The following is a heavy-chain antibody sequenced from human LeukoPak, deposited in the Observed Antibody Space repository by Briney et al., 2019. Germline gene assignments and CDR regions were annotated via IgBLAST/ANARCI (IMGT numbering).Heavy chain of an antibody. CDR3: ARDMIVVVITTPGY. V-gene: IGHV3-30*04. Sequence: GGSLRLSCAASGFTFSSYAMHWVRQAPGKGLEWVAVISHDGSNKYYADSVKGRFTISRDNSKHTLYMQMNSLRAEDTAVYYCARDMIVVVITTPGYWGQGTLVPVSS. CDR2: ISHDGSNK. J-gene: IGHJ4*02. CDR1: GFTFSSYA. D-gene: IGHD3-22*01.